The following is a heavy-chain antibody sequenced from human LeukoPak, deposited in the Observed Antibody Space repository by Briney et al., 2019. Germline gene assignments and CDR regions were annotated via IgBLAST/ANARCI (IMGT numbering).Heavy chain of an antibody. Sequence: GGSLRLSCAASRFAFSNYAMNWVRQAPGKGLEWVSAISGSGSNTYYAASVKGRFTISRDNSKNTLYLQMNGLRAEDTAIYFCAKDSGAGYGSTWYRAEYFNHWGQGTLVTVTS. CDR3: AKDSGAGYGSTWYRAEYFNH. V-gene: IGHV3-23*01. CDR2: ISGSGSNT. J-gene: IGHJ1*01. D-gene: IGHD6-13*01. CDR1: RFAFSNYA.